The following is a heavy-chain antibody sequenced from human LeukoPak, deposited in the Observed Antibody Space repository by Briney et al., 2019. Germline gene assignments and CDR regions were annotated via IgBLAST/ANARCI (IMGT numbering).Heavy chain of an antibody. V-gene: IGHV4-39*01. Sequence: SETLSLTCAVYGGSFSGYYWAWIRQPPGKGLEWIGSIYSSVSTYYNPSLKSRVTISVDTSKNQFSLRLSSVTAADTALYYCAYSGSYGHLGYWGQGIPVTVSS. CDR3: AYSGSYGHLGY. CDR1: GGSFSGYY. CDR2: IYSSVST. D-gene: IGHD1-26*01. J-gene: IGHJ4*02.